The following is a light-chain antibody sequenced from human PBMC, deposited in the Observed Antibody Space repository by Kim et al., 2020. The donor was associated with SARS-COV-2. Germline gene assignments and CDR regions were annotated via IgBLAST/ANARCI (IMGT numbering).Light chain of an antibody. V-gene: IGLV2-8*01. CDR1: SSDIGDYNY. J-gene: IGLJ3*02. CDR2: EVS. CDR3: SSYAGSSNWV. Sequence: SALTQPPSASGSPGQSVTISCTGTSSDIGDYNYVSWYQQHPGKAPKLMIYEVSKWPSGVPDRFSGSKSGNTASLTVSGLQAEDEADYYCSSYAGSSNWVFGGGTQLTVL.